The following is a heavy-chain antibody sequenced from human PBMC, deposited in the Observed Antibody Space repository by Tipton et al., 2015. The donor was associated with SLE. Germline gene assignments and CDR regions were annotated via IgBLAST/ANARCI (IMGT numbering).Heavy chain of an antibody. Sequence: TLSLTCTVSGGSIGSYYWSWIRQPPGKGLEWIGYIYYSGSTNYNPSLKSRVTISVDTTKNQFSLKLSSVTAADTAVYYCAVVGGYSYGFDYWGQGTLVTVSS. D-gene: IGHD5-18*01. J-gene: IGHJ4*02. CDR3: AVVGGYSYGFDY. CDR2: IYYSGST. V-gene: IGHV4-59*12. CDR1: GGSIGSYY.